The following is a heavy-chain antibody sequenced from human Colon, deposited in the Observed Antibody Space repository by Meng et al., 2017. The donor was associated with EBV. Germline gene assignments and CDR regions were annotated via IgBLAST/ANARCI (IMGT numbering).Heavy chain of an antibody. CDR1: AGSISSSGYS. V-gene: IGHV4-30-2*01. Sequence: HLQRREDASRRVKTSPAPSLSCAVSAGSISSSGYSWSLIRQPPGKGLEWIGYIYHSVSTYYNPSLKSRVTISVDRSKSQFSLKLSSVTAADTAVYYCARVGAYCGGDCYHPRWGQGTLVTVSS. CDR2: IYHSVST. D-gene: IGHD2-21*02. CDR3: ARVGAYCGGDCYHPR. J-gene: IGHJ4*02.